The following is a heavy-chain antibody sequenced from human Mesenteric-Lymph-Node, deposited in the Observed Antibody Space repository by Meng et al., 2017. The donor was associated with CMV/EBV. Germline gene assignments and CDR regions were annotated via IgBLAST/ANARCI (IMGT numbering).Heavy chain of an antibody. Sequence: GESLKISCAASGFTFSSYEMNWVRQAPGKGLDWVAFITYDGSPQYYADSLKGRFTISRDNSKNTLYLQMNSLRAEDTALYYCARNYISGSIDYWGQGTLVTVSS. CDR3: ARNYISGSIDY. D-gene: IGHD3-10*01. CDR1: GFTFSSYE. J-gene: IGHJ4*02. CDR2: ITYDGSPQ. V-gene: IGHV3-30*03.